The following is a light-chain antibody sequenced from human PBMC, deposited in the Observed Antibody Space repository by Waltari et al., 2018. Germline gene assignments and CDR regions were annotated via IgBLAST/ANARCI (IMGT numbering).Light chain of an antibody. V-gene: IGKV1-5*03. CDR1: QSISGL. Sequence: IQMTHSPSTLSASVGDRVTITCRASQSISGLLAWYQQKPGKAPTLLFYKASGLESAVPARFSGSGSGTEFTLCVSSLQPDDFATYDCQQYVSYPCTFGQGTKVEV. CDR3: QQYVSYPCT. CDR2: KAS. J-gene: IGKJ1*01.